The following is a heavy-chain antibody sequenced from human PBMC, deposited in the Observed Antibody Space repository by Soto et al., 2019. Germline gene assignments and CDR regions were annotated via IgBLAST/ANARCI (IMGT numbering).Heavy chain of an antibody. V-gene: IGHV1-69*01. CDR3: ARATGGYGSGSYYGAFDY. CDR1: GSTFSSYA. CDR2: IIPIFGTA. Sequence: QVQQVQSGAEVKKPGSSVKVSCKASGSTFSSYAISWVRQAPGQGLEWMGGIIPIFGTANYAQKFQGRGTITADESTGTAYMELRSQRSEATAVYYYARATGGYGSGSYYGAFDYWGQGTMVTVSS. D-gene: IGHD3-10*01. J-gene: IGHJ4*02.